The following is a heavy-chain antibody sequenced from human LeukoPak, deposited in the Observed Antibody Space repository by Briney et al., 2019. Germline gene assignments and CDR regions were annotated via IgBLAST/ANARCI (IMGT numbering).Heavy chain of an antibody. CDR1: GGSFSGYY. CDR2: INHSGST. J-gene: IGHJ4*02. D-gene: IGHD3-22*01. Sequence: SETLSLTCAVYGGSFSGYYWSWIRQPPGKGLEWIGEINHSGSTNYNPSLKSRVTISVDTSKNQFSLKLSSVTAADTAVYYCARDGEISHYYDSSGPVGGDYFDYWGQGTLVTVSS. CDR3: ARDGEISHYYDSSGPVGGDYFDY. V-gene: IGHV4-34*01.